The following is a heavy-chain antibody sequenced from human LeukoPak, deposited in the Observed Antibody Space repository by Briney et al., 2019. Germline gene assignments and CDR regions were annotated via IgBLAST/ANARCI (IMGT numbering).Heavy chain of an antibody. D-gene: IGHD3-10*01. J-gene: IGHJ3*02. CDR1: IDSFSNYH. Sequence: TSETLSLTCAVYIDSFSNYHWNWIRQTPTKGMEWIGEVNESGGTNISPSLKSRLTISRDTSKNQFSLKLSSVTAADTAVYYCARNVLLGREDAFDIWGQGTMVTVSS. CDR3: ARNVLLGREDAFDI. CDR2: VNESGGT. V-gene: IGHV4-34*01.